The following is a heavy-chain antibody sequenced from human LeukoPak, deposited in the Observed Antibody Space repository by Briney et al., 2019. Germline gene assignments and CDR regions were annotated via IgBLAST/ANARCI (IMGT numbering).Heavy chain of an antibody. V-gene: IGHV3-23*01. CDR3: AKGAFRLLWFGEFSRNGAYFDY. J-gene: IGHJ4*02. CDR1: GFTFSSYA. CDR2: ISGSGGST. Sequence: QPGGSLRLSCAASGFTFSSYAMSWVRQAPGKGLEWVSAISGSGGSTYYADSVKGRFTISRDNSKNTLYLQMNSLRAEDTAVYYCAKGAFRLLWFGEFSRNGAYFDYWGQGTLVTVSS. D-gene: IGHD3-10*01.